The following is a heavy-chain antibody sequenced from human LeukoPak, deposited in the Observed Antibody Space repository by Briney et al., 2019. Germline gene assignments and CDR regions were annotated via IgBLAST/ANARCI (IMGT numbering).Heavy chain of an antibody. V-gene: IGHV3-74*01. CDR2: INPDGSSE. D-gene: IGHD4-11*01. CDR3: AIFKVTVTSIP. CDR1: GFTFSEYW. J-gene: IGHJ5*02. Sequence: GGSLRLFCAVSGFTFSEYWKHWVRHARGKGLVWVSRINPDGSSEIYADSVKGRFTISRDNAKNTLYLQMNSLRAEDTAVYYCAIFKVTVTSIPWGQGTLVTVSS.